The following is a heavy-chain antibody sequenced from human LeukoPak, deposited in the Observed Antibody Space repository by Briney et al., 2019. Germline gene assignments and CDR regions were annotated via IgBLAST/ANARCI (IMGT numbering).Heavy chain of an antibody. Sequence: GGSLRLSCAASGFTFSTYWMHWVRQAPGKGLVWVSRINNEETAANYADSVQGRFTISRDSAKSMLYLQMDSLRAEDTAVYYCARESTVGPIQTDTLDIWGQGTMVTVSS. CDR2: INNEETAA. J-gene: IGHJ3*02. D-gene: IGHD1-26*01. V-gene: IGHV3-74*01. CDR3: ARESTVGPIQTDTLDI. CDR1: GFTFSTYW.